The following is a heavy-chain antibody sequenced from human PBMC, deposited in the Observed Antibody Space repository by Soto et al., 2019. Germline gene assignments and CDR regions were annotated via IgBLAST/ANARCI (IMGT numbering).Heavy chain of an antibody. Sequence: QLQLQESGSGLVKPSQTLSLTCAVSGGSISSGGYSWSWIRQPPGKGLEWIGYIYHSGSTYYNPSLKGRVAISVDRSNNQLSLTLSPVSAADTALYYCAAGGGLPRYYWGQGTLVTVSS. CDR1: GGSISSGGYS. CDR2: IYHSGST. CDR3: AAGGGLPRYY. J-gene: IGHJ4*02. D-gene: IGHD5-12*01. V-gene: IGHV4-30-2*01.